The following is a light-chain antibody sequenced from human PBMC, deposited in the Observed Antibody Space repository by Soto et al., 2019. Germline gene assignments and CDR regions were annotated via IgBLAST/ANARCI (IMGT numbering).Light chain of an antibody. Sequence: QSALPQPRSVSGSRGRSVTISYTGTSSDVGDYNYVSWYQHHPGKAPKLMIYDVSKRPSGVPNRFSGSRSGNTASLTISGLQAEDEADYYCCSYAGSYTWVFGTGTTVTVL. CDR2: DVS. V-gene: IGLV2-11*01. CDR1: SSDVGDYNY. J-gene: IGLJ1*01. CDR3: CSYAGSYTWV.